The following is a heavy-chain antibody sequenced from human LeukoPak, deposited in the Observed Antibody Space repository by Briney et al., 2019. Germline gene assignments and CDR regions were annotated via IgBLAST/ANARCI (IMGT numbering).Heavy chain of an antibody. V-gene: IGHV3-7*01. J-gene: IGHJ4*02. CDR3: ARQGYYYDSSGYYPEY. D-gene: IGHD3-22*01. Sequence: GGSLRLSCAASGFTFSSYWMSWVRQAPGKGLEWVANIKQDGSEKYYVDSVKGRFTISRDNAKNSLYLQMNSLRAEDTAVYYCARQGYYYDSSGYYPEYWGQGTLVTGS. CDR2: IKQDGSEK. CDR1: GFTFSSYW.